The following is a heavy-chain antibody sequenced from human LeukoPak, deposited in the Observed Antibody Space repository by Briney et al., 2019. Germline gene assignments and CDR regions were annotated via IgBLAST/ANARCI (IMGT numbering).Heavy chain of an antibody. CDR1: GFTFSSYW. CDR2: IDTDGSFT. Sequence: GGSLRLSCAAPGFTFSSYWTHWVRQAPGKGLVWVSRIDTDGSFTSYADSVRGRFTISRDNAKNTLYLQMSSLRAEDTAVYYCIRGTVGAPGNDYWGQGTLVTVSS. V-gene: IGHV3-74*01. D-gene: IGHD1-26*01. CDR3: IRGTVGAPGNDY. J-gene: IGHJ4*02.